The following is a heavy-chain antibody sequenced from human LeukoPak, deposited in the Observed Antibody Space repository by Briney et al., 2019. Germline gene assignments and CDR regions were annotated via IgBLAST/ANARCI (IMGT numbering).Heavy chain of an antibody. CDR2: IYPGDSDT. V-gene: IGHV5-51*03. CDR3: AREYYGSGSYYYMDV. CDR1: GYSFTSYW. J-gene: IGHJ6*03. D-gene: IGHD3-10*01. Sequence: PGESLKISCKGSGYSFTSYWIGWVRQMPGKGLEWMGIIYPGDSDTRYSPSFQGQVTISADKSISTAYLQWSSLKASDTAMYYCAREYYGSGSYYYMDVWGKGTTVTASS.